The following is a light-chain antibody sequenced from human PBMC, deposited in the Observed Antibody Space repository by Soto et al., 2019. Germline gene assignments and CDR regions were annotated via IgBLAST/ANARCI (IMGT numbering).Light chain of an antibody. Sequence: QSALTQPASVSGSPGQSINISCTGTSSDGGGYNYVSWYQQHPGKAPKLMIYDVSNRPSGVSNRFSGSKSGNTASLPISRLQAEDEADYYCSSYTSSSTLVFGGGNKLTVL. CDR1: SSDGGGYNY. J-gene: IGLJ2*01. V-gene: IGLV2-14*01. CDR2: DVS. CDR3: SSYTSSSTLV.